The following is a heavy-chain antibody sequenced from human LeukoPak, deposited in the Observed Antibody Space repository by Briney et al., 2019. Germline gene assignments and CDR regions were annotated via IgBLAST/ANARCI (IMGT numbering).Heavy chain of an antibody. CDR1: GGSTSSYY. CDR2: IYYSRST. J-gene: IGHJ4*02. V-gene: IGHV4-59*08. Sequence: PSETLSLTCTVSGGSTSSYYWSWIRNPPATGLEWIGYIYYSRSTNYNPSLKSRVTISVDTSKNQFSLKLSPVTAADTAVYYCARLGMVRGVPFDYWGQGTLVTVSS. D-gene: IGHD3-10*01. CDR3: ARLGMVRGVPFDY.